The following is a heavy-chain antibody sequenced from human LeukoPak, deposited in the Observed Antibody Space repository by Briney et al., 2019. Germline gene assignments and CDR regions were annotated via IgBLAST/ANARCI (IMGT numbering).Heavy chain of an antibody. D-gene: IGHD3-3*01. J-gene: IGHJ4*02. CDR2: IYPGDSDT. Sequence: GESLKISCKGSGYSFTSYWIGWVRQMPGKGLEWMGIIYPGDSDTRYSPSFQGQVIISADKSISTAYLQWSSLKASDTAMYYCARQTGTYDFWSGYQGDFDYWGQGTLVTVSS. CDR1: GYSFTSYW. CDR3: ARQTGTYDFWSGYQGDFDY. V-gene: IGHV5-51*01.